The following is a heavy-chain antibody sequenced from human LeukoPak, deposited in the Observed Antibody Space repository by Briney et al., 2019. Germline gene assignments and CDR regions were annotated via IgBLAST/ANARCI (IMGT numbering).Heavy chain of an antibody. CDR2: IIPILGIA. J-gene: IGHJ4*02. CDR1: GGTFSSYA. D-gene: IGHD2-21*02. Sequence: GASVKVSCKVSGGTFSSYAISWVRQAPGQGLEWMGRIIPILGIANYAQKFQGRVTITADKSTSTAYMELSSLRSEDTAVYYCASNIVVVTAMQGFDYWGQGTLVTVSS. CDR3: ASNIVVVTAMQGFDY. V-gene: IGHV1-69*04.